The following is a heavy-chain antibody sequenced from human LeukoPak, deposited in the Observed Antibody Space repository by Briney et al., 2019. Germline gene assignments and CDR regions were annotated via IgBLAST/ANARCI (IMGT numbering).Heavy chain of an antibody. CDR1: GFTFSDYG. V-gene: IGHV3-30*03. CDR2: ISYDGSNK. D-gene: IGHD1-26*01. J-gene: IGHJ3*02. Sequence: GGSLRLSCAASGFTFSDYGMHWVRQAPGKGLEWVAVISYDGSNKYYADSVKGRFTISRDNAKNSLYLQMNSLRAEDTAVYYCARDPTSSWETAFDIWGQGTMVTVSS. CDR3: ARDPTSSWETAFDI.